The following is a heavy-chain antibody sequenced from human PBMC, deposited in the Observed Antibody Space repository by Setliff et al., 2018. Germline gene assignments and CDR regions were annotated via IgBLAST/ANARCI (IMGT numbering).Heavy chain of an antibody. Sequence: TLSLTCTVSGDSISSGSYYWTWIRQPAGKGLEWIGHFHTGGSTNYNRSLRSRVSISVDTSKNQFSLELSSVTAADTATYYCARAGPTDTFFRVLVISWWDPWGQGSLVTVSS. CDR3: ARAGPTDTFFRVLVISWWDP. CDR1: GDSISSGSYY. J-gene: IGHJ5*02. CDR2: FHTGGST. D-gene: IGHD3-3*01. V-gene: IGHV4-61*09.